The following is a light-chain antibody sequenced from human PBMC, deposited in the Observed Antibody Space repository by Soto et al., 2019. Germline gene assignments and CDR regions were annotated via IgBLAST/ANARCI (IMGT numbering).Light chain of an antibody. CDR1: QSTNNY. CDR3: QQRSNWPPIT. Sequence: EIVMTQSPATLSVSPGERATLSCRASQSTNNYLAWYQQKPGQAPRLLIYDASNRATGIPARFSGSGSGTDFTLTISSLEPEDFAVYYCQQRSNWPPITFGQGRLLEI. V-gene: IGKV3-11*01. J-gene: IGKJ5*01. CDR2: DAS.